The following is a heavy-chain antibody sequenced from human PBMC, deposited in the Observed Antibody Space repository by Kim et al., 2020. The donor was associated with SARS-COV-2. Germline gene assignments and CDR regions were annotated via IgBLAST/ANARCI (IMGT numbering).Heavy chain of an antibody. Sequence: GGSLRLSCGASGYTLSNYGMHWVRQAPGKGLEWVAVISSDGSNKYYADSVKGRFTISRDNSKNAGYLQMNSLRADDTAVYYCAKDRSAWPSLPQSVTMILVVTTFDSWGQGTLVTVSS. D-gene: IGHD3-22*01. CDR1: GYTLSNYG. J-gene: IGHJ4*02. V-gene: IGHV3-30*18. CDR3: AKDRSAWPSLPQSVTMILVVTTFDS. CDR2: ISSDGSNK.